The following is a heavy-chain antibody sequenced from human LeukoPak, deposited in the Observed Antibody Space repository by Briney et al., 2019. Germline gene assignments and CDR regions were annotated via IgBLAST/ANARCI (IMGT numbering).Heavy chain of an antibody. CDR1: GFTVSSNY. J-gene: IGHJ4*02. CDR3: ASSPAGYSSGSLDY. Sequence: GGSLRLSCAASGFTVSSNYMSWVRQAPAKGREWVSVIYSSGSTYYADSVKGRFTISRDNSKNTLYLQMNSLRAEDTAVYYCASSPAGYSSGSLDYWGQGTLVTVSS. D-gene: IGHD6-19*01. CDR2: IYSSGST. V-gene: IGHV3-53*01.